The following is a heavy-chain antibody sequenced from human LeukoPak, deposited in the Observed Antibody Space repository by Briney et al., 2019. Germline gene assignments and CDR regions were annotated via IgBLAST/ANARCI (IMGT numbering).Heavy chain of an antibody. CDR1: GYTFPTKG. CDR3: ARVEAYCSSTSCSDFDY. CDR2: INAYNANT. D-gene: IGHD2-2*01. V-gene: IGHV1-18*01. J-gene: IGHJ4*02. Sequence: ASVTVSCKASGYTFPTKGISWVRQAPGQGLEWMGWINAYNANTNYAQKLQGRVTMTTDTSTSTAYMELRSLRSDDTAVYYCARVEAYCSSTSCSDFDYWGQGTLVTVSS.